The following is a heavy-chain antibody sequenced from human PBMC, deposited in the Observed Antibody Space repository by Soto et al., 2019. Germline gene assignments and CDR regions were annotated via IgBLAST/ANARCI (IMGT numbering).Heavy chain of an antibody. CDR3: ARARRSMVRGLGYFDY. J-gene: IGHJ4*02. V-gene: IGHV4-31*03. D-gene: IGHD3-10*01. CDR2: IYYSGST. Sequence: QVQLQESGPGLVKPSQTLSLTCTVSRGSISSGGYYWSWIRQHPGKGLEWIGYIYYSGSTYYNPSLKSRVTISVDTSKNQFSLKLSSVTAADTAVYYCARARRSMVRGLGYFDYWGQGTLVTVSS. CDR1: RGSISSGGYY.